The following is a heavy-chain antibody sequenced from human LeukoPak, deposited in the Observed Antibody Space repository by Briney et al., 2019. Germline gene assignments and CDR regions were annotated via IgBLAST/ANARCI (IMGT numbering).Heavy chain of an antibody. Sequence: GGSLRLSCAASGFTFSSYWMSWVRQAPGKGLEWVSGISWNSGSIGYADSVKGRFTISRDNAKNSLYLQMNSLRAEDTAVYYCASLVAAPSGYWGQGTLVTVSS. V-gene: IGHV3-20*04. J-gene: IGHJ4*02. D-gene: IGHD2-15*01. CDR1: GFTFSSYW. CDR3: ASLVAAPSGY. CDR2: ISWNSGSI.